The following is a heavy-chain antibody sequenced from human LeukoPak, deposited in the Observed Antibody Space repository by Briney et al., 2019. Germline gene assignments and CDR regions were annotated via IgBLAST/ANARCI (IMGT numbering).Heavy chain of an antibody. Sequence: GGSLRLSCAASGFTFSSYGMHWVRQAPGKGLEWVANIKQDGGEKYYVDSVKGRFTISRDNAKNSLYLQMNSLRAEDTAVYCCAREGADIVVVVAAKSSGAFDIWGQGTMVTVSS. CDR1: GFTFSSYG. D-gene: IGHD2-15*01. V-gene: IGHV3-7*01. J-gene: IGHJ3*02. CDR3: AREGADIVVVVAAKSSGAFDI. CDR2: IKQDGGEK.